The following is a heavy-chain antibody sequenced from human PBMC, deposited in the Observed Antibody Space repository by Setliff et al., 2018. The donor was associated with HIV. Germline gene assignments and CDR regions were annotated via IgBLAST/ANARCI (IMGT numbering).Heavy chain of an antibody. CDR1: GFTFSGST. Sequence: TGGSLRLSCAASGFTFSGSTMYWVRQASGKGLEWVGRIGSKANSYATVYAASVKGRFTISRDDSENTAYLQMNSLKTEDTAVYYCTSGVEQWLIRGYWGQGTLVTVSS. CDR2: IGSKANSYAT. D-gene: IGHD6-19*01. V-gene: IGHV3-73*01. CDR3: TSGVEQWLIRGY. J-gene: IGHJ4*02.